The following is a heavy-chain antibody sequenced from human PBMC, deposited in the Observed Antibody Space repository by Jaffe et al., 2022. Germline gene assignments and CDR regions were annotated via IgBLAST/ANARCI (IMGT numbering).Heavy chain of an antibody. J-gene: IGHJ3*02. V-gene: IGHV5-51*01. D-gene: IGHD2-2*01. CDR1: GYSFSSYW. Sequence: EVQLVQSGAEVKKPGESLKISCKGSGYSFSSYWIGWVRQMPGKGLECMGIIYPGDSDTRYSPSFQGQVTISADKSISTAYLQWSSLKASDTAMYYCVKHLGYCSSTSCYGAFDIWGQGTMVTVSS. CDR2: IYPGDSDT. CDR3: VKHLGYCSSTSCYGAFDI.